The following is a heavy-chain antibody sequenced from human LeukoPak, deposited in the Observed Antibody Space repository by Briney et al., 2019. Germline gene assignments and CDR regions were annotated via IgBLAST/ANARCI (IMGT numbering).Heavy chain of an antibody. Sequence: GGSLRLSCAASGFTFSSYSMNWVRQAPGQGLEWVSSISSSSSYIYYADSVKGRFTISRDNANSSLYLQMNSLRAEDTAVYYCARETHYYDSSGYYYGVDYWGQGTLVTVSS. J-gene: IGHJ4*02. CDR1: GFTFSSYS. CDR3: ARETHYYDSSGYYYGVDY. D-gene: IGHD3-22*01. V-gene: IGHV3-21*01. CDR2: ISSSSSYI.